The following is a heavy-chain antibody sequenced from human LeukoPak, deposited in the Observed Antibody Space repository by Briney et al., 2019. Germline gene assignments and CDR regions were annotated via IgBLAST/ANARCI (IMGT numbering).Heavy chain of an antibody. CDR3: AKSSSGLGLNEYFDL. CDR2: LSGGGGST. D-gene: IGHD2-8*01. Sequence: KPGGSLRLSCVASGLMFSNYAMNGVRQAPGKGLEWVSALSGGGGSTFYTDSVKGRFTISRDNSKNTLYLQMSSLRAEDTAVYFCAKSSSGLGLNEYFDLWGRGTLVTVSS. J-gene: IGHJ2*01. V-gene: IGHV3-23*01. CDR1: GLMFSNYA.